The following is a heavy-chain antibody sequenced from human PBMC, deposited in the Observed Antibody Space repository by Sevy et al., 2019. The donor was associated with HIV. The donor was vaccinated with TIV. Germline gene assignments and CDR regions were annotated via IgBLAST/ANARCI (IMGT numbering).Heavy chain of an antibody. V-gene: IGHV4-59*01. Sequence: SETLSLTCSVSGGSISGYYWSRIRQPPGKGLEWIGHIKYSGSTDYNPSLKSRVTISVDTSKNQFSLKLRSVTAADTAVYYCARVVTTPTNYVDYWGQGTLVTVSS. CDR3: ARVVTTPTNYVDY. CDR2: IKYSGST. D-gene: IGHD6-6*01. CDR1: GGSISGYY. J-gene: IGHJ4*02.